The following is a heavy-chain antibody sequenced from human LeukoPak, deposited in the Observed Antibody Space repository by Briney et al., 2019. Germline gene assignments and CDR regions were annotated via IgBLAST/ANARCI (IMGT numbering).Heavy chain of an antibody. J-gene: IGHJ5*02. Sequence: PGGSLRLSCVASGLTFSNYGIHWVRQAPGKGLEWVTYIRYDGTTIYYADSVKGRFTISRDNSKNTVYLQMNSLRVEDTAVYYCAKVSGRSAGGDWFDPWGQGTLVTVSS. CDR2: IRYDGTTI. D-gene: IGHD6-19*01. V-gene: IGHV3-30*02. CDR1: GLTFSNYG. CDR3: AKVSGRSAGGDWFDP.